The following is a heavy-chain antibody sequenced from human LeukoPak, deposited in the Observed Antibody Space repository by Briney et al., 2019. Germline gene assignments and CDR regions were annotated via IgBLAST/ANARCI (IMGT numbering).Heavy chain of an antibody. D-gene: IGHD6-13*01. CDR3: ARFRYSSSLRYMDL. CDR1: VFTFSSNA. Sequence: GGSLLLSSAAAVFTFSSNAMRGGRREPGGGGEDVSASSSNGGSTYYETSVKGRFTISRDKSKNKLYLQMRSLTAEDMAVYYCARFRYSSSLRYMDLWGKGTTLTVSS. V-gene: IGHV3-64*01. CDR2: SSSNGGST. J-gene: IGHJ6*03.